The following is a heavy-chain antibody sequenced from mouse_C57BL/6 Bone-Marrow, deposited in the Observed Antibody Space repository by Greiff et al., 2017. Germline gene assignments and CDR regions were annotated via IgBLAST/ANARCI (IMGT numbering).Heavy chain of an antibody. CDR1: GYSFTGYY. J-gene: IGHJ2*01. V-gene: IGHV1-42*01. Sequence: EVKVEESGPELVKPGASVKISCKASGYSFTGYYMNWVKQSPEKSLEWIGEINPSTGGTTYNQKFKAKATLTVDKSSSTAYMQLKSLTSEDSAVYYCARGGDYDDFDYWGQGTTLTVSS. CDR3: ARGGDYDDFDY. CDR2: INPSTGGT. D-gene: IGHD2-4*01.